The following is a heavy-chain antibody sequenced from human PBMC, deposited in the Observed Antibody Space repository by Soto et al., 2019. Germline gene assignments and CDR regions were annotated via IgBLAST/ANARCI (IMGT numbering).Heavy chain of an antibody. CDR3: ASAPYYYHGSGYYIGAHDAFDI. Sequence: ASVKVSCKASGYTFTSYAMHWVRQAPGQRLEWMGWISAYNGNTNYAQKLQGRVTMTTDTSTSTAYMELRSLRSDDTAVYYCASAPYYYHGSGYYIGAHDAFDIWGQGTMVTVSS. J-gene: IGHJ3*02. CDR2: ISAYNGNT. V-gene: IGHV1-18*01. CDR1: GYTFTSYA. D-gene: IGHD3-22*01.